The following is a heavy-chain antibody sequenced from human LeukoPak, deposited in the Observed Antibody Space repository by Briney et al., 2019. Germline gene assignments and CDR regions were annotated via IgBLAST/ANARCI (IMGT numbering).Heavy chain of an antibody. V-gene: IGHV3-23*01. CDR1: GFTFSSYS. D-gene: IGHD2-15*01. J-gene: IGHJ5*02. Sequence: PGRSLRLSCAASGFTFSSYSMNWVRQAPGKGLEWVSVISGSGDTTFYADSVKGRFTISRDNAKNTLYLQMNSLRAEDTALYYCVLCSGGSCYHNWFDPWGQGTLVTVSS. CDR3: VLCSGGSCYHNWFDP. CDR2: ISGSGDTT.